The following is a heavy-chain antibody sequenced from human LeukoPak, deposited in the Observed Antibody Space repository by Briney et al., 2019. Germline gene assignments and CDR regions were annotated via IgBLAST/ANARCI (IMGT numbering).Heavy chain of an antibody. CDR1: GYTFTSYA. V-gene: IGHV7-4-1*02. D-gene: IGHD3-10*01. Sequence: ASVKVSCKASGYTFTSYAMNWVRQAPGQGLEWMGWINTNTGNPMYAQGFTGRFVFSLDTSVSTAYLQISSLKAEDTAVYYCARDPPAPLNLLLWFGEYAFDIWGQGTMVTVSS. CDR2: INTNTGNP. CDR3: ARDPPAPLNLLLWFGEYAFDI. J-gene: IGHJ3*02.